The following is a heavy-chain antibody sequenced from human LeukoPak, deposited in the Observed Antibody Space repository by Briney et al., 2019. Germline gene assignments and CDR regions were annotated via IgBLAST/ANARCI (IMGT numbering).Heavy chain of an antibody. CDR3: ARVHHYYDSSGHFDY. J-gene: IGHJ4*02. Sequence: SETLSLTCAVYGGSFSGYYWSWNRQPPGKGLEWIGYIYYSGSTNYNPSLKSRVTISVDTSKNQFSLKLSSVTAADTAVYYCARVHHYYDSSGHFDYWGQGTLVTVSS. CDR2: IYYSGST. D-gene: IGHD3-22*01. CDR1: GGSFSGYY. V-gene: IGHV4-59*01.